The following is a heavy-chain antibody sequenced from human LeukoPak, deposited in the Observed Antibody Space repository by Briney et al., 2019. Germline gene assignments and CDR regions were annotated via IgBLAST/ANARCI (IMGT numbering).Heavy chain of an antibody. J-gene: IGHJ4*02. Sequence: GGSLRLSCAASGFTFSSYWMHWVRQAPGKGLVWVSRISTDGSSAIYADSVKGRFTISRDNAKNTLYLQMNSLRAEDTAVYYCGRVNVCPRCHFDYWGQGTLVTVSS. CDR2: ISTDGSSA. CDR3: GRVNVCPRCHFDY. D-gene: IGHD3-16*01. CDR1: GFTFSSYW. V-gene: IGHV3-74*01.